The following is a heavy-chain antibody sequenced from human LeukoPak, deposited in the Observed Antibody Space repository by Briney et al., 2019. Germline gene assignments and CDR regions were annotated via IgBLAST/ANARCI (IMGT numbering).Heavy chain of an antibody. J-gene: IGHJ6*03. CDR2: INHSGST. Sequence: PSETLSLTCAVYGGSFSGYYWSWIRQPPGKGLEWIGEINHSGSTNYNPSLKSRVTISVDTSKNQFSLKLSSVTAADTAVYYCARRKYYGSGRRTLYYYYYMDVWGKGTTVTISS. V-gene: IGHV4-34*01. CDR1: GGSFSGYY. D-gene: IGHD3-10*01. CDR3: ARRKYYGSGRRTLYYYYYMDV.